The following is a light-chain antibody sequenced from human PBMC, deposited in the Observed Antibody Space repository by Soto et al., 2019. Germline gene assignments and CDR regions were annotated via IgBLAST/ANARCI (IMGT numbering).Light chain of an antibody. V-gene: IGLV1-44*01. J-gene: IGLJ1*01. CDR3: AAWDDSLNGYV. CDR1: SSNIGSNT. CDR2: SHN. Sequence: QSVLTQRPSASGTPGQRVTISCSGSSSNIGSNTVNWYQQLPGTAPKLLIYSHNQRPSGVPDRFSGSKSGTSASLAISGLQSEDEAAYYCAAWDDSLNGYVFGTGTKVTVL.